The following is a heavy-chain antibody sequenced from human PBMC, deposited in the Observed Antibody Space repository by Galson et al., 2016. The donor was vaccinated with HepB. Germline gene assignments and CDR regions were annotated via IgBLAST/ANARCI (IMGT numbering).Heavy chain of an antibody. CDR3: ARHITSGYYVYYFDY. V-gene: IGHV4-39*01. CDR2: IYYTGST. J-gene: IGHJ4*02. CDR1: GGSINSYSNY. D-gene: IGHD5-12*01. Sequence: LSLTCTVSGGSINSYSNYWGWIRQPPGEGLEWIGSIYYTGSTYYNPSLKSRLTMSVDTFKNQFSLKLTSVTAADAALYYCARHITSGYYVYYFDYWGQGTPVTVSS.